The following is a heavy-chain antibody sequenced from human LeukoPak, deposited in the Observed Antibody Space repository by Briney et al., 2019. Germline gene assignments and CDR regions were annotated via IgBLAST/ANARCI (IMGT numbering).Heavy chain of an antibody. CDR2: TSGSGVST. J-gene: IGHJ4*02. CDR1: GFTFSMYA. V-gene: IGHV3-23*01. Sequence: GGSLRLFCAASGFTFSMYAMSGVRDAPGKGLEWVLGTSGSGVSTYYAGSVKGRFTISRGNTKNNLYLQMNSLRVEDTGVYYCAKNGGSQCYSHLDSWGQGTLVTVSS. CDR3: AKNGGSQCYSHLDS. D-gene: IGHD2-15*01.